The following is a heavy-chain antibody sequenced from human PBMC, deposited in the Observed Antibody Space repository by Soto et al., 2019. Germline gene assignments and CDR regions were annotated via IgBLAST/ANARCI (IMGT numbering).Heavy chain of an antibody. CDR1: GGSISSGNYY. D-gene: IGHD2-15*01. J-gene: IGHJ4*02. Sequence: SETLSLTCTVSGGSISSGNYYWSWIRQPPGKGLEWIGNIYNSGSTYYNPSLKSRVTISVDTSKNQFSLTLSSVTAADTAVYYCARLRVAAGCFEYWGQGTLVTVSS. V-gene: IGHV4-30-4*01. CDR2: IYNSGST. CDR3: ARLRVAAGCFEY.